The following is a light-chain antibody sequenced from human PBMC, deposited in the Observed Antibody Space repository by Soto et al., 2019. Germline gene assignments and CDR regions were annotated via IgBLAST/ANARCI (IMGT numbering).Light chain of an antibody. CDR2: DVS. J-gene: IGLJ1*01. CDR1: SSDIGGYNY. V-gene: IGLV2-14*03. CDR3: GSYTSSSTLEV. Sequence: QSVLTQPASVSGSPGQSITISCTGTSSDIGGYNYVSWYRQHPGKAPKLMIYDVSNRPSGVSNRFSGSKSGNTASLTISGLQAEDEADYYCGSYTSSSTLEVFGTGTKVTVL.